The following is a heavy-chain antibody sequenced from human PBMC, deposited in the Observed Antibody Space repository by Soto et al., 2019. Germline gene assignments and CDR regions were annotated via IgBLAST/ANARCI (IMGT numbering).Heavy chain of an antibody. CDR1: GGSISSYY. CDR2: IYYSGST. J-gene: IGHJ3*02. Sequence: SETLSLTCTVSGGSISSYYWSWIRQPPGKGLEWIGYIYYSGSTNYNPSLKSRVIISVDTSKNQFSLKLSSVAAADTAVYYCARSPPLNYHDAFDIKGQDTMVTVSS. CDR3: ARSPPLNYHDAFDI. D-gene: IGHD2-2*01. V-gene: IGHV4-59*08.